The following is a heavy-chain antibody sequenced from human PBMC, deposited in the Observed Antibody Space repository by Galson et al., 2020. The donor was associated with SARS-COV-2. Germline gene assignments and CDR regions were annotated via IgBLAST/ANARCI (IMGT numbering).Heavy chain of an antibody. V-gene: IGHV3-30*18. CDR2: ISNDGSNK. CDR1: SYD. CDR3: VKGGHSSGWPNWFDP. Sequence: SYDMHWARQAPGKGLEWVAVISNDGSNKHYADSVKGRFAISRDNSRNTLYLQMNSLTPEDTSVYYCVKGGHSSGWPNWFDPWGQGTLVTVSS. D-gene: IGHD6-19*01. J-gene: IGHJ5*02.